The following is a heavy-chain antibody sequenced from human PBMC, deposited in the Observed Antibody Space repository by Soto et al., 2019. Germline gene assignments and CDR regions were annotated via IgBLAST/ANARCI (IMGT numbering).Heavy chain of an antibody. CDR1: GFTFSSYG. J-gene: IGHJ6*02. CDR3: AKDQLRGVRGVITYYYGMDV. D-gene: IGHD3-10*01. V-gene: IGHV3-30*18. CDR2: ISYDGSNK. Sequence: QVQLVESGGGVVQPGRSLRLSCAASGFTFSSYGMHWVRQAPGKGLEWVAVISYDGSNKYYADSVKGRFTISRDNSKNTLDLQRNSLRAEDTAGYYCAKDQLRGVRGVITYYYGMDVWGQGTTVTVSS.